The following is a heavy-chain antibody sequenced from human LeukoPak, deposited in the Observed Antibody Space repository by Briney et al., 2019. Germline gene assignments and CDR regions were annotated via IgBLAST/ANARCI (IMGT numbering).Heavy chain of an antibody. CDR3: ARDGRCGGDCDAS. J-gene: IGHJ4*02. V-gene: IGHV3-21*01. CDR1: GFSFSSYT. CDR2: ISSSSSYI. D-gene: IGHD2-21*02. Sequence: PGGSLRLSCAASGFSFSSYTMNWVRQAPGKGLEWVSIISSSSSYIYYADSVKGRFTISRDNAKNALYLQMNSLRVEDTAEYYCARDGRCGGDCDASWGQGTLVTVSS.